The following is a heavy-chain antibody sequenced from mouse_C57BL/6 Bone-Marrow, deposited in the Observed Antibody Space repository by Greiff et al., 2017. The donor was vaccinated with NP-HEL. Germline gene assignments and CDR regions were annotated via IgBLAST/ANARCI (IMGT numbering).Heavy chain of an antibody. CDR1: GYTFTDYE. Sequence: VQLQQSGAELVRPGASVTLSCKASGYTFTDYEMHWVKQTPVHGLEWIGAIDPETGGTAYNQKFKGKATLTVDKSSSTAYMELHSLTSEDSAVYCCTRDLLDYGNCDLYWYFDVWGTGTTVTVSS. CDR2: IDPETGGT. CDR3: TRDLLDYGNCDLYWYFDV. D-gene: IGHD1-1*01. J-gene: IGHJ1*03. V-gene: IGHV1-15*01.